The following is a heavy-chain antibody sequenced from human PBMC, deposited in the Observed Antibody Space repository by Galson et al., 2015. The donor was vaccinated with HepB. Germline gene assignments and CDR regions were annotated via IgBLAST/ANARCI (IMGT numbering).Heavy chain of an antibody. V-gene: IGHV3-21*01. CDR3: ASYFGSSGYYYPHAFDI. CDR1: GFTFSSYS. J-gene: IGHJ3*02. CDR2: ISSSSSYI. Sequence: SLRLSCAASGFTFSSYSMNWVRQAPGKGLEWVSSISSSSSYIYYADSVKGRFTISRDNAKNSLYLQMNSLRAEDTAVYYCASYFGSSGYYYPHAFDIWGQGTMVTVSS. D-gene: IGHD3-22*01.